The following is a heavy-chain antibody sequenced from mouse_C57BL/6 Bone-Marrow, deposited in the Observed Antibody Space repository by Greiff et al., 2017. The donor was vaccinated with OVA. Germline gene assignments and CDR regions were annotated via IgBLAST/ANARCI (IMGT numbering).Heavy chain of an antibody. J-gene: IGHJ1*03. CDR3: ARGNSGYGWYFDG. D-gene: IGHD3-2*02. CDR2: IRDGGSYT. CDR1: GFTFSIYA. V-gene: IGHV5-4*03. Sequence: EVMLVESGGGLVKPGGSLKLSCAASGFTFSIYAMSWVRQTPEKRLEWVATIRDGGSYTYYPDNVKGRFTISRDNAKNNLYLQLSQLKSEDTAMYYCARGNSGYGWYFDGWGTGTTVTVA.